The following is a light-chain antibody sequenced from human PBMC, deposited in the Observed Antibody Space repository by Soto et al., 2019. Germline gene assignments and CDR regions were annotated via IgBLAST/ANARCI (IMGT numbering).Light chain of an antibody. CDR1: RSDVGGNNY. J-gene: IGLJ1*01. CDR3: SSFTGTSYV. Sequence: CSLAQPASLSGVPGQSITIPRPRARSDVGGNNYVSWYQQYPGKAPKLMVCDVSNRPSGVSNRFSCSKSGNTASLTISGLQAEDEADYYCSSFTGTSYVFGTGTRSPS. CDR2: DVS. V-gene: IGLV2-14*01.